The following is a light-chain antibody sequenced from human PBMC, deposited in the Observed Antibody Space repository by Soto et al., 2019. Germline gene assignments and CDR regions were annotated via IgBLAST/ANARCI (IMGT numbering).Light chain of an antibody. J-gene: IGLJ1*01. Sequence: QSVLTQPASVSGSPGQSITISCTGTSSDVGGYNYVSWYQQHPGKAPKLMIYDVSNRPSGVSNLFSGSKSGNTASLTISGLQAEDEADYYCSSYTSIYVFGTGTKVTVL. CDR2: DVS. CDR3: SSYTSIYV. CDR1: SSDVGGYNY. V-gene: IGLV2-14*01.